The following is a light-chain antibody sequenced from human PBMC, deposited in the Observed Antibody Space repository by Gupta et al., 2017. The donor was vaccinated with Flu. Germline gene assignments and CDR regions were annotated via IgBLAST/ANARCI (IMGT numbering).Light chain of an antibody. CDR3: QQYINSPWT. CDR2: ATS. Sequence: EIVLTQSPGSLSLFPGERATLSCRASQSVSSSYLAWYQQRPGQPPRLLIYATSNRATGIPDRFSASGSETEFSLTISRLEPEDSAVYYCQQYINSPWTFGQGTKVQI. CDR1: QSVSSSY. V-gene: IGKV3-20*01. J-gene: IGKJ1*01.